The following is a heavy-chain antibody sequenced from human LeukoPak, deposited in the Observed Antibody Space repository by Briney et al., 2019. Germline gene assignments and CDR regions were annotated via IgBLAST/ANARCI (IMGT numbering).Heavy chain of an antibody. J-gene: IGHJ4*02. CDR2: IKQDGSEK. Sequence: GGSLRLSCAASGFTFSSYWMSWVRQAPGKGLEWVANIKQDGSEKYYVDSVKGRFTISRDNAKNSLYLQMNSLRAEATAVYYWARWGGDGIRFLEWPFDYWGQGTLVTVSS. D-gene: IGHD3-3*01. CDR1: GFTFSSYW. CDR3: ARWGGDGIRFLEWPFDY. V-gene: IGHV3-7*01.